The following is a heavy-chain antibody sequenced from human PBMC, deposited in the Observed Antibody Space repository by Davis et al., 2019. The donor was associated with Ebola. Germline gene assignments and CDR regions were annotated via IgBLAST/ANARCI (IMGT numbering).Heavy chain of an antibody. J-gene: IGHJ4*03. D-gene: IGHD6-6*01. CDR2: ISGSGGST. CDR3: AKAPYKVYSSSSYYFDY. V-gene: IGHV3-23*01. Sequence: GESLKISCAASGFTFSSYAMSWVRQAPGKGLEWVSAISGSGGSTYYADSVKGRFTISRDNSKNTLYLQMNSLRAEDTAVYYCAKAPYKVYSSSSYYFDYWGQGTTVTVSS. CDR1: GFTFSSYA.